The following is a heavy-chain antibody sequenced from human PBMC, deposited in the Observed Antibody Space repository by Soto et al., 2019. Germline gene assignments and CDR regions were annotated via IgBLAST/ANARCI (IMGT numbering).Heavy chain of an antibody. J-gene: IGHJ4*02. D-gene: IGHD6-6*01. Sequence: GESLKISCEGSGYTFTNYWIGWVRQMPGKGLEWMGLIYPGDSDTRYSPSFQGQVTISADKSVNIAYLQWSSLKASDSAMYYCARLGRASRNPLWDYWGQGTLVTVSS. CDR1: GYTFTNYW. CDR2: IYPGDSDT. CDR3: ARLGRASRNPLWDY. V-gene: IGHV5-51*01.